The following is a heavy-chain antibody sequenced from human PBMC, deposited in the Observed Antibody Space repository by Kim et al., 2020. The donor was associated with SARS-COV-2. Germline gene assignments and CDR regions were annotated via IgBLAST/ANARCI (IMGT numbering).Heavy chain of an antibody. CDR3: ATEGGSWDYFDY. D-gene: IGHD6-13*01. J-gene: IGHJ4*02. Sequence: YHNPSLKNRVNSSVHTSKNQFSLKLASVTAAGTAVYYCATEGGSWDYFDYWGQGALVTVSS. V-gene: IGHV4-39*01.